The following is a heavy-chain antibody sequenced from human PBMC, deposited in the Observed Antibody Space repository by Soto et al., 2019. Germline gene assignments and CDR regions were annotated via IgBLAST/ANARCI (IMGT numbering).Heavy chain of an antibody. CDR1: GYTFTSYY. V-gene: IGHV1-46*01. CDR2: INPSGGST. CDR3: ARDLAVALNYYYGMDV. J-gene: IGHJ6*02. Sequence: ASVKVSCKASGYTFTSYYMHWVRQAPGQGLEWMGIINPSGGSTSYAQKFQGRVTMTRDTSTSTVYMELSSLRSEDTTVYYCARDLAVALNYYYGMDVWGQGTTVTVSS. D-gene: IGHD6-19*01.